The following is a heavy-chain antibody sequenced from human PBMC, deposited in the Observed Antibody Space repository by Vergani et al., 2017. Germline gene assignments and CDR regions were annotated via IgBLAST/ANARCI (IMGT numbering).Heavy chain of an antibody. D-gene: IGHD3-22*01. CDR1: GGTFSSYT. J-gene: IGHJ6*02. CDR3: ARGQYYYDSSGYYYYYYGMDV. Sequence: QVQLVQSGAEVKKPGSSVKVSCKASGGTFSSYTISWVRQAPGQGLEWMGRIIPILGIANYAQKFQGRVTITADKSTSTAYMELSSLRSEDAAVYYCARGQYYYDSSGYYYYYYGMDVWGQGP. CDR2: IIPILGIA. V-gene: IGHV1-69*02.